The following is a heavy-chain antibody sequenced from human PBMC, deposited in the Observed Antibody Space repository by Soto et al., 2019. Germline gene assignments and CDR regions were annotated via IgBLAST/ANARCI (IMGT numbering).Heavy chain of an antibody. J-gene: IGHJ5*02. D-gene: IGHD2-15*01. CDR1: GYTFTSYG. CDR2: TSAYNGNT. V-gene: IGHV1-18*01. Sequence: QVQLVQSGAEVKKPGASVKVSCKASGYTFTSYGISWVRQAPGQGLEWMGGTSAYNGNTNYAQKLQGRVTMTTDTSRSTAYMELRILRSDDTAVYYCARDLGDEWWYDPWGQGTLVTVSS. CDR3: ARDLGDEWWYDP.